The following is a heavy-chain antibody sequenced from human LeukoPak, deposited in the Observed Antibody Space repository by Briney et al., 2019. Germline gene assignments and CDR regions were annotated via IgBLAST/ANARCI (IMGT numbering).Heavy chain of an antibody. D-gene: IGHD2-2*01. CDR2: IYYNGST. J-gene: IGHJ5*02. Sequence: SETLSLTCTVSGGSISSYYWSWIRQPPGKGLEWIGYIYYNGSTNYNPSLKSRVTISVDTSKNQFSLKLSSVTAADTAVYYCARFSVHCSSTSCYVSGWFDPWGQGTLVTVSS. CDR1: GGSISSYY. V-gene: IGHV4-59*01. CDR3: ARFSVHCSSTSCYVSGWFDP.